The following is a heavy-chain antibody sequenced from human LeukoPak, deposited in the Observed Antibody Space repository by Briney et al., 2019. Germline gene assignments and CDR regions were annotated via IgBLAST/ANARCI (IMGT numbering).Heavy chain of an antibody. CDR1: GYTFTDYY. D-gene: IGHD3-10*01. CDR2: INPNSGST. Sequence: ASVKVSCTASGYTFTDYYMDWVRQAPGQGLEWMGWINPNSGSTNYAQKFQGRVTMTRDTSISTAYMELSSLTSDDTAVYYCARGYDTMVRGVIAFDPWGQGTLVTVSS. CDR3: ARGYDTMVRGVIAFDP. V-gene: IGHV1-2*02. J-gene: IGHJ5*02.